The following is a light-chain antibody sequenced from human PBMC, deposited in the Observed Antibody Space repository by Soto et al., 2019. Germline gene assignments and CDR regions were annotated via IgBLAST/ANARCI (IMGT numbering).Light chain of an antibody. J-gene: IGKJ1*01. CDR1: QSVSSN. V-gene: IGKV3-15*01. CDR2: GAS. Sequence: EIVMTQSPATLSVSPGARAPLSCRASQSVSSNLAWYQQKPGQAPRLLIYGASTRATGIPARFSGSGSGTEFTLTISSLQSEDFAVYYCQQYNNWPRTFGHGTKVDIK. CDR3: QQYNNWPRT.